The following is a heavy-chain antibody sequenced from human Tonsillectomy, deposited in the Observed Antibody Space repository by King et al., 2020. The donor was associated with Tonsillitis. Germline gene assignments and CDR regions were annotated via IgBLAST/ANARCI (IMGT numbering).Heavy chain of an antibody. J-gene: IGHJ4*02. CDR2: IYWDDDK. CDR3: AHQSPFVFLFDY. D-gene: IGHD3-10*01. Sequence: LTLKESGPTLVKPTQTLTLTCTFSGFSLTTRGVGVGWIRQPPGKALEWLALIYWDDDKRYSPSLKSRLTATKDTSENQVVLTMTNMDPVDTATYYCAHQSPFVFLFDYWGQGTLVTASS. CDR1: GFSLTTRGVG. V-gene: IGHV2-5*02.